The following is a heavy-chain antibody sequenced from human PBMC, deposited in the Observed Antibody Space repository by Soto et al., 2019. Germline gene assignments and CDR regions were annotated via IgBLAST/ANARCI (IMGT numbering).Heavy chain of an antibody. CDR2: IWSDGSRR. CDR1: GFTFSYHA. V-gene: IGHV3-33*01. CDR3: ARDGQSPAPYAFDV. J-gene: IGHJ3*01. Sequence: QVQLVASGGGVVQPGMSLRLSCATSGFTFSYHAMHWVRQAAGKGLEWVAQIWSDGSRRYYADSMRGRFTISRDFSNNMAFLHMDSLRAEDTAVYYCARDGQSPAPYAFDVWGQGTLVIVSS.